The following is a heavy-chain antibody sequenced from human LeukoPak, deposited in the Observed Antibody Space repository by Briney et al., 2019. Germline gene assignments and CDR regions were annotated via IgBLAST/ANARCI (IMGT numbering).Heavy chain of an antibody. CDR2: ISSSSSTI. J-gene: IGHJ4*02. V-gene: IGHV3-48*04. D-gene: IGHD5-18*01. Sequence: GGSLRLSCAASGFTFSSYAMSWVRQAPGKGLEWVSYISSSSSTIYYADSVKGRFTISRDNAKNSLYLQMNSLRAEDTAVYYCARDLNTAMDSYFDYWGQGTLVTVSS. CDR1: GFTFSSYA. CDR3: ARDLNTAMDSYFDY.